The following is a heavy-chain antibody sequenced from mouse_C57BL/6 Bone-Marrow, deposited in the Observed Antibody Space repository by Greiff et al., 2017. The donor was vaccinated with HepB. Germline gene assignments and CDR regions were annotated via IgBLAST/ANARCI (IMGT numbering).Heavy chain of an antibody. D-gene: IGHD1-1*01. J-gene: IGHJ3*01. CDR1: GFNIKDDY. CDR3: TPHYYGSSYPWFAY. V-gene: IGHV14-4*01. CDR2: IDPENGDT. Sequence: EVQLQQSGAELVRPGASVKLSCTASGFNIKDDYMHWVKQRPEQGLEWIGWIDPENGDTEYASKFQGKATITADTSSNTAYLQLSSLTSEDTAVYYCTPHYYGSSYPWFAYWGQGTLVTVSA.